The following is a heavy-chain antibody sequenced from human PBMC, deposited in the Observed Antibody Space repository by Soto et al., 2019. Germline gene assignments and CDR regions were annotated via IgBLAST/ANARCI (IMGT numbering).Heavy chain of an antibody. CDR2: ISGSGGST. D-gene: IGHD4-17*01. J-gene: IGHJ3*02. CDR1: GFTFSSYA. V-gene: IGHV3-23*01. CDR3: ANPLYGDSDAFDI. Sequence: GGSLRLSCAASGFTFSSYAMSWVRQAPGKGLEWVSAISGSGGSTYYADSVKGRFTISRDNSKNTLYLQMNSLRAEDTAVYYCANPLYGDSDAFDIWGQGTMVTVSS.